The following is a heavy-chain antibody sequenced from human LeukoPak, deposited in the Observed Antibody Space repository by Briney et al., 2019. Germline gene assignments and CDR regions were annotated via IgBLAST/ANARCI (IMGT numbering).Heavy chain of an antibody. D-gene: IGHD3-3*01. CDR1: GGSISSGGYY. Sequence: SETLSLTCTVSGGSISSGGYYWSWIRQPPGKGLEWIGYIYHSGSTYYNPSLKSRVTISVDRSKNQFSLKLSSVTAADTAVYYCARDGENYFDYWGQGTLVTVSS. CDR3: ARDGENYFDY. CDR2: IYHSGST. V-gene: IGHV4-30-2*01. J-gene: IGHJ4*02.